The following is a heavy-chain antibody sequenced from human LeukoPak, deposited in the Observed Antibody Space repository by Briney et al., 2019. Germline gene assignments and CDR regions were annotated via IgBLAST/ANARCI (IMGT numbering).Heavy chain of an antibody. V-gene: IGHV1-2*02. J-gene: IGHJ6*03. Sequence: ASVKVSCKASGYTSTGYYMHWVRQAPGQGLEWMGWINPNSGGTNYAQKFQGRVTMTRDTSISTAYMELSRLRSDDTAVYYCARDLVLVRGWGVGYYYYYMDVWGKGTTVTIS. CDR2: INPNSGGT. CDR1: GYTSTGYY. CDR3: ARDLVLVRGWGVGYYYYYMDV. D-gene: IGHD3-10*01.